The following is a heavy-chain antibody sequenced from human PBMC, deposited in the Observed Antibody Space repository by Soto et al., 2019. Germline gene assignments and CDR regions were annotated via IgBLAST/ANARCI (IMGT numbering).Heavy chain of an antibody. V-gene: IGHV3-23*01. J-gene: IGHJ5*02. CDR2: ISGRDDTT. D-gene: IGHD3-3*01. CDR1: GFILRSYA. Sequence: EVQLLESGGGSVQPGGSLRLSCAASGFILRSYAMSWVRQAPGKGLEWVSTISGRDDTTYYADSVKGRFTICRDNSKNTLFLQTNSLRAEDTAVYYCARVSPYYDFWSGYKGTFDPWGQGTLVTVSS. CDR3: ARVSPYYDFWSGYKGTFDP.